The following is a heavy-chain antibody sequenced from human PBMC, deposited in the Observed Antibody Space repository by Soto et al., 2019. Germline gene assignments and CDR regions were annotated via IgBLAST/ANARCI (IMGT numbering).Heavy chain of an antibody. Sequence: QITLKESGPTLVKPTQTLTLTCTFSGFSLSTSGVGVGWIRQPPGKALEWLALIFWDDDKRYSPSLKSRLTITKDTSKNQVVLTMTNMDPVDAATYYCTRHGYYSYGMDVWGQGTTVTVSS. CDR1: GFSLSTSGVG. CDR2: IFWDDDK. J-gene: IGHJ6*02. CDR3: TRHGYYSYGMDV. V-gene: IGHV2-5*02.